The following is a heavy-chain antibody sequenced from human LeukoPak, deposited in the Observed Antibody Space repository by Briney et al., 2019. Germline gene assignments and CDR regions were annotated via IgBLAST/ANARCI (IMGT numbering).Heavy chain of an antibody. D-gene: IGHD6-19*01. CDR1: GYTFTAYY. Sequence: ASVKVSCKASGYTFTAYYMHWVRQAPGQGLEWMGWINCNSGVTNYAQKLQGRVTMTRDTSISTAYMEVTMLTSDDTAVYYCAKTGAGYSSGWSYLYWGQGTLATVSS. J-gene: IGHJ4*02. V-gene: IGHV1-2*02. CDR3: AKTGAGYSSGWSYLY. CDR2: INCNSGVT.